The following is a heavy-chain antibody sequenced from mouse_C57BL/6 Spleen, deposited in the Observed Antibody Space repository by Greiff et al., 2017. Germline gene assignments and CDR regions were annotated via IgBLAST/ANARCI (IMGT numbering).Heavy chain of an antibody. D-gene: IGHD3-2*02. V-gene: IGHV1-54*01. Sequence: VQVVESGAELVRPGTSVKVSCKASGYAFTNYLLEWVKQRPGQGLEWIGVINPGSGGTNYNEKFKGKATLTADKSSSTAYMQLSSLTSEDSAVYFCARRGDSSGPLYAMDYWGQGTSVTVSS. CDR1: GYAFTNYL. CDR2: INPGSGGT. J-gene: IGHJ4*01. CDR3: ARRGDSSGPLYAMDY.